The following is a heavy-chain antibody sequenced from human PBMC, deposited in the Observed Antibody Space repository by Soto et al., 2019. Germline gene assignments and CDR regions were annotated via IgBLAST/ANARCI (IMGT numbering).Heavy chain of an antibody. CDR1: GFNFRTFT. J-gene: IGHJ4*02. V-gene: IGHV3-30*09. Sequence: PGGSLRLSCASSGFNFRTFTMHWVRQAPVKVLEWVAGISYDGINAYYADSLKVRFAISRDNSKNTVSLQINSLRPADTAAYYCAKDGVNYASLSPVDYWGQGTLVTVSS. CDR2: ISYDGINA. D-gene: IGHD2-2*01. CDR3: AKDGVNYASLSPVDY.